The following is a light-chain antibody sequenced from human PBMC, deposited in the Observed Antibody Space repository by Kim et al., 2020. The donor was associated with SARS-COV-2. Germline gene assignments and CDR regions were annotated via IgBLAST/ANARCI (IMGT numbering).Light chain of an antibody. CDR3: QHCDNWRS. V-gene: IGKV3D-15*01. J-gene: IGKJ4*01. CDR1: RGGRGY. Sequence: SVAPGERATPSGRASRGGRGYVACYQQQPGQAPRILIDGATSSAAGLPACFSGGGSGTDSTPTISRVQSEDSAVYYCQHCDNWRSFGGGTKVDIK. CDR2: GAT.